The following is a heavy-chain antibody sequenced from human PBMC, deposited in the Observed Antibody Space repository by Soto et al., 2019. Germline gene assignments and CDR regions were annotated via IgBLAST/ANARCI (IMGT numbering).Heavy chain of an antibody. CDR1: GFTFTSSA. D-gene: IGHD3-22*01. CDR3: ARDWTYYYDSSGYLTD. CDR2: IVVGSGNT. V-gene: IGHV1-58*01. Sequence: SVKVSCKASGFTFTSSAVQWVRQARGQRLEWIGWIVVGSGNTNYAQKFQERVTITRDMSTSTAYMELSSLRSEDTAVYYCARDWTYYYDSSGYLTDWGQGALVTVSS. J-gene: IGHJ4*02.